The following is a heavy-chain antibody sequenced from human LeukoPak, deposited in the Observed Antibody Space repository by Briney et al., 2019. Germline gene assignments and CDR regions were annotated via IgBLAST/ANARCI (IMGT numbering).Heavy chain of an antibody. CDR3: AKGRSYYDFWSGNDAFDI. V-gene: IGHV1-69*06. Sequence: ASVKVSCKASGGTFSSYAISWVRQAPGQGLEWMGGIIPIFGTANYAQKFQGRVTITADKSTSTAYMELSSLRSEDTAVYYCAKGRSYYDFWSGNDAFDIWGQGTMVTVSS. CDR1: GGTFSSYA. CDR2: IIPIFGTA. D-gene: IGHD3-3*01. J-gene: IGHJ3*02.